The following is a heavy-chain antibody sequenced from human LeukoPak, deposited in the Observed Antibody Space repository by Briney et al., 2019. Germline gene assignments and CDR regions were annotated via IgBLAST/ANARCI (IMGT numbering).Heavy chain of an antibody. CDR3: ARRAVASSVGNFWFDS. J-gene: IGHJ5*01. Sequence: GESLKISCNVSGYSLATYWIGWVRLMPGKGLECMGIIYPGDSDTRYSPSFQGQVTISADKSISTAYLQWSSLRPSDTAMYYCARRAVASSVGNFWFDSWGQGTLVTVSS. CDR1: GYSLATYW. CDR2: IYPGDSDT. V-gene: IGHV5-51*01. D-gene: IGHD6-19*01.